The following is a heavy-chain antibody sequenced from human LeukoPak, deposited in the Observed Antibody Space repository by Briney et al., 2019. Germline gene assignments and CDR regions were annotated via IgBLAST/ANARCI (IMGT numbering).Heavy chain of an antibody. Sequence: SETLSLTCTVSGGSVSSSSYYWGWIRQPPGKGLEWIGSVYYSGSTYYNPSLKSRVTISVDTSNNQFSLKMSSVTAADTTPFYCARHRGGSSPSVFDYWGQGTLVTVSS. J-gene: IGHJ4*02. V-gene: IGHV4-39*01. CDR3: ARHRGGSSPSVFDY. CDR2: VYYSGST. CDR1: GGSVSSSSYY. D-gene: IGHD2-15*01.